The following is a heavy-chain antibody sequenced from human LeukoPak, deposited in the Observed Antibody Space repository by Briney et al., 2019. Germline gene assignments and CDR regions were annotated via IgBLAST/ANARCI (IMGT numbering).Heavy chain of an antibody. V-gene: IGHV3-9*01. CDR3: AKRNYFDY. CDR2: ISWNSGSI. CDR1: GFTFDDYA. J-gene: IGHJ4*02. Sequence: GGSLRLSCAASGFTFDDYAKHWVRQAPGKGLEWVSGISWNSGSIGYADSVKGRFTISRDNSKNTLYLQMNSLRAEDTAVYYCAKRNYFDYWGQGTLVTVSS.